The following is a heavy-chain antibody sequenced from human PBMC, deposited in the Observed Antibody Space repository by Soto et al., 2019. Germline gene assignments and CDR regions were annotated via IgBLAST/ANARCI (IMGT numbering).Heavy chain of an antibody. CDR3: AKAHIVGAQLIHGFDH. V-gene: IGHV3-30*18. CDR2: ISYDGSNK. Sequence: GGSLRLSCAASGFTISSYGMHWVRQAPGKGLEWVAVISYDGSNKYYADSVKGRFTISRDNSKNTLYLQMNSLRAEDTAVHYCAKAHIVGAQLIHGFDHWRQGTQVPVSS. CDR1: GFTISSYG. D-gene: IGHD1-26*01. J-gene: IGHJ4*02.